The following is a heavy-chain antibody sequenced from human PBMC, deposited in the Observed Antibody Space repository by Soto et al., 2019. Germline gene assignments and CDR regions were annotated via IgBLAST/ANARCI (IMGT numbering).Heavy chain of an antibody. CDR1: GYTFTSYY. CDR2: INPSGGST. Sequence: ASVKVSCKASGYTFTSYYMHWVRQAPGQGLEWMGIINPSGGSTSYAQKFQGRVTMTGDTSTSTVYMELSSLRSEDTAVYYCAREAYYDFWSGSYYYYYGMDVWGQGTTVTVSS. J-gene: IGHJ6*02. CDR3: AREAYYDFWSGSYYYYYGMDV. D-gene: IGHD3-3*01. V-gene: IGHV1-46*01.